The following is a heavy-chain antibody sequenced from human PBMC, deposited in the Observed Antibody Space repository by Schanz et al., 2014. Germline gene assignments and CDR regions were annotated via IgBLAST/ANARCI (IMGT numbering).Heavy chain of an antibody. CDR1: GFMFGGYG. D-gene: IGHD2-15*01. J-gene: IGHJ4*02. Sequence: QVQLVESGGGVVQPGRSLRLSCAASGFMFGGYGMHWVRQAPGKGLEWVAVIWFDGSNRYYADAVKGRFTISRDISRNTLFLEMHSLRPEDTAVYYCARAGQQVLRRPFDYWGQGTLVSVSS. CDR3: ARAGQQVLRRPFDY. CDR2: IWFDGSNR. V-gene: IGHV3-30*19.